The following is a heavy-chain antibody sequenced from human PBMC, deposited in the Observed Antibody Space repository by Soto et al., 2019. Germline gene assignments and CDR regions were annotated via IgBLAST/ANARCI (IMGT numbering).Heavy chain of an antibody. V-gene: IGHV3-9*01. Sequence: DVQLIESGGGWVQPGTSLRVSCAASGFTFHEYAMHWVRQAPGKGLEWVSGISSDGDTIAYADSVQGRFTVFRDNAKNSLYLQMNSLRAEDTALYYCTKGGYDLIYYFGMDVWGQGTTFTVSS. CDR3: TKGGYDLIYYFGMDV. J-gene: IGHJ6*02. CDR1: GFTFHEYA. CDR2: ISSDGDTI. D-gene: IGHD5-12*01.